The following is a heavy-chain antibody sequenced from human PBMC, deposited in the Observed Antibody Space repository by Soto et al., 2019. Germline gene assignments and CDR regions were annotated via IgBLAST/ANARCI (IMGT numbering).Heavy chain of an antibody. CDR3: ARGPNHMIRGVVTSAFEF. J-gene: IGHJ4*02. V-gene: IGHV4-31*02. CDR1: GASISIGGYY. D-gene: IGHD3-10*01. CDR2: IYYSGST. Sequence: SETMDITRTCSGASISIGGYYVTLILQHPTNFLEWIGYIYYSGSTYYNPSLKSRVTMSVDTSKNEFYLKLSSVTAADTAVYYCARGPNHMIRGVVTSAFEFWGQGSLVTVSS.